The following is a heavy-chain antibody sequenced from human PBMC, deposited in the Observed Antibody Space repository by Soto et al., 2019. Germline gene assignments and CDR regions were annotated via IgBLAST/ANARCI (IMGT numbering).Heavy chain of an antibody. V-gene: IGHV4-39*01. CDR1: GGSISSSSYY. J-gene: IGHJ4*02. CDR2: IYYSGST. Sequence: PSETLSLTCTVSGGSISSSSYYWGWIRQPPGKGLEWIGSIYYSGSTYYNPSLKSRVTISVDTSKNQFSLKLSSVTAADTAVYYCARLGVTPTVTAGALTHFDYWGQGTLVTVSS. D-gene: IGHD4-4*01. CDR3: ARLGVTPTVTAGALTHFDY.